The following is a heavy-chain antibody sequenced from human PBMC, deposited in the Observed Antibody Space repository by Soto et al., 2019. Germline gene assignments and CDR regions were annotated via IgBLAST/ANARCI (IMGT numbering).Heavy chain of an antibody. J-gene: IGHJ6*02. Sequence: QLQLQESGPGLVKPSETLSLTCTVSGGSVSSNSYSWGWIRQSPGKGLEWIGTIYSSENTYYNPSLLSRVTISVDTSKNEFSLRLSSVTAADTAVHYCARLNGYCVSTNCHGYYGMDVWGQGTTVTVSS. CDR2: IYSSENT. D-gene: IGHD2-2*03. V-gene: IGHV4-39*01. CDR3: ARLNGYCVSTNCHGYYGMDV. CDR1: GGSVSSNSYS.